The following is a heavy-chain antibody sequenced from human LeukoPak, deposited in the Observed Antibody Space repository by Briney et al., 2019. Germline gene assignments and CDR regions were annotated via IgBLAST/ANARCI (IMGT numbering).Heavy chain of an antibody. CDR2: IIPIFGTA. D-gene: IGHD3-10*01. Sequence: EASVKVSCKASGGTFSSYAISWVRQAPGQGLEWMGGIIPIFGTANYAQKFQGRVTITAGKSTSTAYMELSSLRSEDTAVYYCARDRGDNWFDPWGQGTLVTVSS. CDR1: GGTFSSYA. CDR3: ARDRGDNWFDP. J-gene: IGHJ5*02. V-gene: IGHV1-69*06.